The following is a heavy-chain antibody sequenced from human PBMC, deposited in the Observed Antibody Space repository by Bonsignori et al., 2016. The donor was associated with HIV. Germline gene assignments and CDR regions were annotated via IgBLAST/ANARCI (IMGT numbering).Heavy chain of an antibody. Sequence: WIRQPPGKGLEWIGYIYYSGSTNYNPSLKSRVTISVDTSKNQFSLKLNSVTAADTAVYYCARGGDYYYYYMDVWGKGTTVTVSS. CDR2: IYYSGST. V-gene: IGHV4-59*01. CDR3: ARGGDYYYYYMDV. J-gene: IGHJ6*03.